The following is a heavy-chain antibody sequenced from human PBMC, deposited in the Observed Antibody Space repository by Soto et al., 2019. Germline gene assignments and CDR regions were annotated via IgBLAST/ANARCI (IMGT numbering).Heavy chain of an antibody. D-gene: IGHD2-15*01. CDR1: GYSFTSYW. J-gene: IGHJ6*02. CDR2: IYPGDSDT. V-gene: IGHV5-51*01. CDR3: ARPGTGLVVVRDYYYYYGMDV. Sequence: GESLKISCKGSGYSFTSYWIGWVRQMPGKGLEWMGIIYPGDSDTRYSPSFQGQVTISADKSISTAYLQWSSLKASDTAMYYCARPGTGLVVVRDYYYYYGMDVWGQGTTVTVSS.